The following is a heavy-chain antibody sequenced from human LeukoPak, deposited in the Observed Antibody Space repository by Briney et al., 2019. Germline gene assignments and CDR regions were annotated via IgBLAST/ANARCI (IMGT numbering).Heavy chain of an antibody. D-gene: IGHD5-18*01. CDR1: GFSFSSYA. V-gene: IGHV3-23*01. Sequence: GGSLRLSCAASGFSFSSYAMVWVRQAPGKGLEWVSSISDSGSATYYADFARGRFTISRDNSKNTLSLQLNSLRAEDTAVYYCARDRGGYSYGYDYWGQGTLVTVSS. CDR3: ARDRGGYSYGYDY. CDR2: ISDSGSAT. J-gene: IGHJ4*02.